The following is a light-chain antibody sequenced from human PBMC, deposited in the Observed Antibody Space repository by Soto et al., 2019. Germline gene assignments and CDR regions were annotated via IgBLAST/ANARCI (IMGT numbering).Light chain of an antibody. CDR1: QGIDSY. CDR3: QQLYTYPYT. V-gene: IGKV1-9*01. CDR2: SAS. Sequence: IQLTQSPTSLSASVGDRVTIPCRASQGIDSYLAWYQRKPGEAPKLLIYSASTLRSGVPSRFSGRGSGTDFTLSISSLQPEDFATYYCQQLYTYPYTFGQGTKVEIK. J-gene: IGKJ2*01.